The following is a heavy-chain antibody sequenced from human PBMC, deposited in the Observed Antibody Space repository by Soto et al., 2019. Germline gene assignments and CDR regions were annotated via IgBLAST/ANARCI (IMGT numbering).Heavy chain of an antibody. Sequence: PGGSLRLSCAASGFTFSNYGMHWARQAPGKGLEWVSGIIWNSGTIGYADSVKGRFTISRDNAKNSLYLQMNSLRAEDTALYYCAKSTGGTANGMGVWGQGTTVTVSS. V-gene: IGHV3-9*01. D-gene: IGHD2-8*02. CDR1: GFTFSNYG. CDR2: IIWNSGTI. J-gene: IGHJ6*02. CDR3: AKSTGGTANGMGV.